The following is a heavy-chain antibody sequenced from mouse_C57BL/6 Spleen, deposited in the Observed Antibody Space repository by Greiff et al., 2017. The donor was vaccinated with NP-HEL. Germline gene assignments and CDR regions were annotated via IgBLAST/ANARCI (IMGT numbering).Heavy chain of an antibody. CDR3: ARCGFYYDGSSYDYAMDY. D-gene: IGHD1-1*01. J-gene: IGHJ4*01. V-gene: IGHV1-7*01. CDR1: GYTFTSYW. Sequence: QVQLQQSGAELAKPGASVKLSCKASGYTFTSYWMHWVKQRPGQGLEWIGYINPSSGYTKYNQKFKDKATLTADKSSSTAYMQLSSLTYEDSAVYYCARCGFYYDGSSYDYAMDYWGQGTSVTVSS. CDR2: INPSSGYT.